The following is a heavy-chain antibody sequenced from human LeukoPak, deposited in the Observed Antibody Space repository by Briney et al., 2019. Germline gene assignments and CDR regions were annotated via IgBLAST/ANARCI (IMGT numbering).Heavy chain of an antibody. D-gene: IGHD3-22*01. J-gene: IGHJ6*03. Sequence: GRSLRLSCAASGFTFSSYGMHWVRQAPGKGLEWVALISYDGSNKYYADSVKGRFTISRDNSKNTLYLQMNSLRAEDTAVYYCAKSRYYYDRNAYYYYYMDVWGKGTTVTISS. CDR3: AKSRYYYDRNAYYYYYMDV. V-gene: IGHV3-30*18. CDR2: ISYDGSNK. CDR1: GFTFSSYG.